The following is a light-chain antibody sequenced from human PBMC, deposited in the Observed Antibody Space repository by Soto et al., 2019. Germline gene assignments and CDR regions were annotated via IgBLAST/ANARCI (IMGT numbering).Light chain of an antibody. CDR3: QQYNYSPWA. V-gene: IGKV3-20*01. J-gene: IGKJ1*01. CDR2: DAS. Sequence: LTQSPGTLSLSPGETATLSCRASENIGSDFLAWYQHRPGQPPSLLIYDASYRATGIPDRFSGGGSGTDFTLTISRLEPEDFAVYYCQQYNYSPWAYGQGTKVDIK. CDR1: ENIGSDF.